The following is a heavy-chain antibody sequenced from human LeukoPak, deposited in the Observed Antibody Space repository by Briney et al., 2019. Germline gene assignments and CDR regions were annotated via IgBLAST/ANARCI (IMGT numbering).Heavy chain of an antibody. D-gene: IGHD6-19*01. CDR1: GFSLSTRGVG. J-gene: IGHJ1*01. V-gene: IGHV2-5*02. CDR3: AHSYNSGWYFDFQH. Sequence: ESGPTLVKPTQTLALSCTFSGFSLSTRGVGVGWIRQPPGKALEWRALIYWDDDKRYIPSLKSRLTITKDTSKNQVVLTMTNMDPVDTATYYCAHSYNSGWYFDFQHWGQGTLVTVSS. CDR2: IYWDDDK.